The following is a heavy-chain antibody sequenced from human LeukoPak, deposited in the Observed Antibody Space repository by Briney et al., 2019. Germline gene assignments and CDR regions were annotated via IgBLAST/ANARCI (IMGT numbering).Heavy chain of an antibody. CDR2: INTNTGNP. Sequence: ASVKVSCKASGYTFTNYAMNWVRQAPGQGLEWMGWINTNTGNPTYAQGFTGRFVFPLDTSVSTAYLQISSLKADDTAVYYCARANLWFGELGWIDPWGQGTQVTVSS. V-gene: IGHV7-4-1*02. J-gene: IGHJ5*02. CDR3: ARANLWFGELGWIDP. D-gene: IGHD3-10*01. CDR1: GYTFTNYA.